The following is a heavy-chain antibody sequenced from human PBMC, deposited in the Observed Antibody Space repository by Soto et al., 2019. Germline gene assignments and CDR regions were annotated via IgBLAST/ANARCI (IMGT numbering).Heavy chain of an antibody. CDR3: AKLFYSSSFYYYYGMDV. J-gene: IGHJ6*02. V-gene: IGHV3-23*01. CDR1: GFTFSSYA. Sequence: GGSLRLSCAASGFTFSSYAMSWVRQAPGKGLEWVSAISGSGGSTYYADSVKGRFTISRDNSKNTLYLQMNSLRAEDTAVYYCAKLFYSSSFYYYYGMDVWGQGTTVTASS. CDR2: ISGSGGST. D-gene: IGHD6-6*01.